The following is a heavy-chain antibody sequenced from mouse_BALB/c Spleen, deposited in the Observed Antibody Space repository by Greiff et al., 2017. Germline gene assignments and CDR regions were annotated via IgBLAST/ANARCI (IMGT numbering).Heavy chain of an antibody. V-gene: IGHV1-54*03. CDR2: INPGSGGT. D-gene: IGHD2-3*01. CDR1: GYAFTNYL. CDR3: ARNDGYYPYY. J-gene: IGHJ2*01. Sequence: QVQLQQSGAELVRPGTSVKVSCKASGYAFTNYLIEWVKQRPGQGLEWIGVINPGSGGTNYNEKFKGKATLTADKSSSTAYMQLSSLTSDDSAVYFCARNDGYYPYYWGQGTTLTVSS.